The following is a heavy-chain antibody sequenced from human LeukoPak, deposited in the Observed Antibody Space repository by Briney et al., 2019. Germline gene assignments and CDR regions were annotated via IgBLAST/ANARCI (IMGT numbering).Heavy chain of an antibody. CDR2: IKQDGIEK. V-gene: IGHV3-7*01. CDR3: ARSQVQLERRDLYYYYYYMDV. CDR1: GFTFSSYW. Sequence: GGSLRLSCAASGFTFSSYWMSWVRQAPGKGLEWVANIKQDGIEKYYVDSVKGRFTISIDNANNSLYLQMNSLRAEDTAVYYCARSQVQLERRDLYYYYYYMDVWGKGTTVTVSS. J-gene: IGHJ6*03. D-gene: IGHD1-1*01.